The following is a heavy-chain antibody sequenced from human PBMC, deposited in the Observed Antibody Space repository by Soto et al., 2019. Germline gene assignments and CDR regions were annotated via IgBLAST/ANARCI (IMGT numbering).Heavy chain of an antibody. V-gene: IGHV1-8*01. D-gene: IGHD3-10*01. CDR2: MNPNSGNT. Sequence: XSVKVSCKASVYTFTSYDINWVRQATGQGLEWMGWMNPNSGNTGYAQKFQGRVTMTRNTSISTAYMELSSLRSEDTAVYYCARGDSVLLWFGELMDVWGQGTTVTVSS. J-gene: IGHJ6*02. CDR1: VYTFTSYD. CDR3: ARGDSVLLWFGELMDV.